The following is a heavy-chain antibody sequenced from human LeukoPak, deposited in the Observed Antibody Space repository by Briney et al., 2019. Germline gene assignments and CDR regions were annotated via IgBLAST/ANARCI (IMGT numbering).Heavy chain of an antibody. CDR3: AREEDSSGYFNWFDP. CDR2: INAGNGNT. D-gene: IGHD3-22*01. V-gene: IGHV1-3*01. Sequence: GASVKVSCKASGYTFTSYAMHWVRQAPGQRLEWMGWINAGNGNTKYSQKFQGRVTITRDTSASTAYMELSSLRSEDTAVYYCAREEDSSGYFNWFDPWGQGTLVTVSS. CDR1: GYTFTSYA. J-gene: IGHJ5*02.